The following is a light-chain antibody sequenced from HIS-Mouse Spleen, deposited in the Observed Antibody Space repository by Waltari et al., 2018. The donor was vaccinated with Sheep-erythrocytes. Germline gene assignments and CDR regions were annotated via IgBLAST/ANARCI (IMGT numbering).Light chain of an antibody. CDR3: SSYAGSNNWV. CDR1: SSDVGCYNY. CDR2: EVS. J-gene: IGLJ3*02. V-gene: IGLV2-8*01. Sequence: QSALTQPPSASGPLGQSVTISCTGTSSDVGCYNYVSWYQQHPGKAPKLMIYEVSKRPSGVPDRFSGSKSGNTASLTVSGLQAEDEADYYCSSYAGSNNWVFGGGTKLTVL.